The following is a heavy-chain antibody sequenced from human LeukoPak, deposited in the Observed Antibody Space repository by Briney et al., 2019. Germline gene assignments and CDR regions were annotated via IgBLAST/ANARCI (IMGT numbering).Heavy chain of an antibody. V-gene: IGHV3-30*02. CDR3: ARGPSGYHNT. CDR2: IQYAGSDK. J-gene: IGHJ4*02. D-gene: IGHD5-12*01. Sequence: GGSLRLSCAASGFTFRMYAMSWVRQAPGKGLEWVAFIQYAGSDKYYADSVKGRFTISRDNSKNTLYLQMNSLRAEDTAVYYCARGPSGYHNTGGQGTLVTVSS. CDR1: GFTFRMYA.